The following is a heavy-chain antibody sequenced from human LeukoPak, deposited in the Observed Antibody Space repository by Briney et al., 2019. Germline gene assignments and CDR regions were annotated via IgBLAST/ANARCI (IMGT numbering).Heavy chain of an antibody. V-gene: IGHV3-21*01. Sequence: GRSLRLSCAASGFTLSRDSMNWVRQAPGKGLEWVSSISSSSTYIYYADSVRGRLTISRDNAKNSLHLQMNSLRAEDTAVYYCARGGGYSGYDLDAFDIWGQGTMVTVSS. CDR2: ISSSSTYI. CDR1: GFTLSRDS. D-gene: IGHD5-12*01. CDR3: ARGGGYSGYDLDAFDI. J-gene: IGHJ3*02.